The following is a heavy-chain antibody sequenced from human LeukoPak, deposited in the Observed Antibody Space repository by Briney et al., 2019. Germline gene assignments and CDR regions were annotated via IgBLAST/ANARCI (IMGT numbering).Heavy chain of an antibody. J-gene: IGHJ6*02. CDR2: ISGSGGST. D-gene: IGHD3-10*01. V-gene: IGHV3-23*01. CDR3: AKGAVYYYGSGSYYYYYGMDV. Sequence: GASLRLSCAASGFTLSSYAMSWVRQAPGKGLEWVSAISGSGGSTYYADSVKGRFTISRDNSKDTLYLQMNSLRAEDTAVYYCAKGAVYYYGSGSYYYYYGMDVWGQGTTVTVSS. CDR1: GFTLSSYA.